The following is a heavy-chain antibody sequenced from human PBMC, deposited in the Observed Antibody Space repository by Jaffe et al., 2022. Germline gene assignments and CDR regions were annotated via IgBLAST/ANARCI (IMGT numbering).Heavy chain of an antibody. J-gene: IGHJ4*02. CDR1: GASITSYY. CDR3: CLWNDHIKAFEY. V-gene: IGHV4-59*01. D-gene: IGHD1-1*01. Sequence: QVQLQESGPGQVRPSETLSLTCTVSGASITSYYCNWIRRPPGKGLEWIGYTHYSGSTDSHPSLKSRISNSVDTSKNQFSLKLTSVSAADTAVYYCCLWNDHIKAFEYWGQGTLVTVSS. CDR2: THYSGST.